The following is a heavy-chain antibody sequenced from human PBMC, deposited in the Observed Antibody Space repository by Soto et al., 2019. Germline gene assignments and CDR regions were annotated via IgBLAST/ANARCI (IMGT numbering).Heavy chain of an antibody. CDR2: IIPIFGTA. D-gene: IGHD3-22*01. Sequence: SVKLTCKASGGTFSSYAISWVRQAPGQGLEWMGGIIPIFGTANYAQKFQGRVTITADESTSTAYMELSSLRSEDTAVYYCARGYMGYYDSSGYHGYNWFDPWGQGTLVTVSS. V-gene: IGHV1-69*13. CDR1: GGTFSSYA. J-gene: IGHJ5*02. CDR3: ARGYMGYYDSSGYHGYNWFDP.